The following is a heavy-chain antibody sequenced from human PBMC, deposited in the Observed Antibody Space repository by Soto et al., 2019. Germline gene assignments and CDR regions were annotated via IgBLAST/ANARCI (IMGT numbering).Heavy chain of an antibody. V-gene: IGHV1-46*01. CDR2: INPSGGST. J-gene: IGHJ6*02. CDR3: ARGVCGGGSCYGPASYYYYALDV. D-gene: IGHD2-15*01. Sequence: ASVKVSCKASAYTLTSYYMHWVRQAPGQGLEWMGIINPSGGSTSYAHKFQGRVTMTTDTSTSTVYMELSSLRSDDTAVYYCARGVCGGGSCYGPASYYYYALDVWGQGTTVTVSS. CDR1: AYTLTSYY.